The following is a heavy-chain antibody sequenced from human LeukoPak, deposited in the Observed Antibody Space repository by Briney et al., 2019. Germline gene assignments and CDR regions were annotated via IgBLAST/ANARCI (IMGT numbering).Heavy chain of an antibody. J-gene: IGHJ6*03. V-gene: IGHV4-59*01. CDR1: GGSISNYF. Sequence: SETLSLTCSVSGGSISNYFWSWIRQPPGKGLECIGFIYYSETTNYNPSFKSRVTISVDTSKNQFSLKLNSVTAEDTAVYYCAKADAAVAGTKYYYYMDVWGKGTTVTVSS. CDR2: IYYSETT. D-gene: IGHD6-19*01. CDR3: AKADAAVAGTKYYYYMDV.